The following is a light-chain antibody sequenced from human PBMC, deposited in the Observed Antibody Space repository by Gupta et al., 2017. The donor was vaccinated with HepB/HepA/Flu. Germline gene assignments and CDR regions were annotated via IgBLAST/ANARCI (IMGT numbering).Light chain of an antibody. Sequence: QSVLTQPPSVSGAPGQRVTISCTGSSSNIGAGFDVHWYQQLPGTAPKLLMYANTNRPSGVPDRFSGSKSGTSASLAITGFQAEDEADYYCQSYDSSLSGSVFGGGTKVTVL. CDR2: ANT. V-gene: IGLV1-40*01. CDR3: QSYDSSLSGSV. J-gene: IGLJ2*01. CDR1: SSNIGAGFD.